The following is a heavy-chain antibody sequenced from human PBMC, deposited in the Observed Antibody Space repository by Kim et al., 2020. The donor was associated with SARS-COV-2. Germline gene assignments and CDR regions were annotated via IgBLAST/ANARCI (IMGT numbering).Heavy chain of an antibody. CDR1: GGSISSSSYY. J-gene: IGHJ4*02. D-gene: IGHD6-6*01. V-gene: IGHV4-39*01. Sequence: SETLSLTCTVSGGSISSSSYYWGWIRQPPGKGLEWIGSIYYSGSTYYNPSLKSRVTISVDTSKNQFSLKLSSVTAADTAVYYCASPSSIAARRPDYWGQGTLVTVSS. CDR3: ASPSSIAARRPDY. CDR2: IYYSGST.